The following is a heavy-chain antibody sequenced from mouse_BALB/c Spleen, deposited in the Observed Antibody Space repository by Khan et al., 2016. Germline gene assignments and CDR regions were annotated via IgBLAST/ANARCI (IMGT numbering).Heavy chain of an antibody. J-gene: IGHJ2*01. Sequence: EVQLQESGPGLVKPSQSLSLTCTVTGYSITSDYAWNWIRQFPGNKLEWMGYIGYSGSTSYNPSLKSRISITRDTSKNQFFLHLNSVTTEDTATXYCIRWTRRGLDYWDQSTNLTVSS. V-gene: IGHV3-2*02. CDR1: GYSITSDYA. CDR2: IGYSGST. CDR3: IRWTRRGLDY. D-gene: IGHD1-2*01.